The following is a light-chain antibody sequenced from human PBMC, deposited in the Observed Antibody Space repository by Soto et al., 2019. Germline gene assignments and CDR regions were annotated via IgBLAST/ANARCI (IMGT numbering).Light chain of an antibody. J-gene: IGKJ1*01. Sequence: EIVLTQSPATLSLSPWERATLSCRASLSVTNYLAWYQQKPGQAPRLLIYDASNRATGIPARFSGSGSGTDFTLTISSLEPEDFAVYYCQQRSNWPPTFGQGTKVDIK. V-gene: IGKV3-11*01. CDR1: LSVTNY. CDR3: QQRSNWPPT. CDR2: DAS.